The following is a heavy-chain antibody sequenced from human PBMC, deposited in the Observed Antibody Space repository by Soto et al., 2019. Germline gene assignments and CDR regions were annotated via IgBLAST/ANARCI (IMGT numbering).Heavy chain of an antibody. D-gene: IGHD6-19*01. J-gene: IGHJ3*02. CDR2: ITTGGGST. V-gene: IGHV3-23*01. Sequence: DVQLLESGGGLVQPGGSLRLSCVAYGVTYAMSWVRQAPGKGLEWVSAITTGGGSTYYAESLKGRCTISRDNSKNTLYLQMNSLRAEDTAVYYCAKDLYSIGWYRASDIRGQGTLVTVSS. CDR3: AKDLYSIGWYRASDI. CDR1: GVTYA.